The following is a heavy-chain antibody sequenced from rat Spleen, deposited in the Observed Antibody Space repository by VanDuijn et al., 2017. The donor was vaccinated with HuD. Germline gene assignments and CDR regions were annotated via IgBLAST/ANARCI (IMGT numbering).Heavy chain of an antibody. CDR3: ARYIGDNSGFAY. CDR2: INYSGST. Sequence: EVQLQESGPGLLKPSQSLSLTCSVTGYSITSDYWAWIRKFPGNRMEWLGYINYSGSTSYNPSLKSRISITRDTSKNQFFLQLNSVTTEDTATYYCARYIGDNSGFAYWGQGVMVTVSS. CDR1: GYSITSDY. V-gene: IGHV3-1*01. J-gene: IGHJ2*01. D-gene: IGHD4-3*01.